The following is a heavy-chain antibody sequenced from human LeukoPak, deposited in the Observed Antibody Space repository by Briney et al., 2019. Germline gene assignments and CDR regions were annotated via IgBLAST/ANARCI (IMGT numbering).Heavy chain of an antibody. CDR3: ARSLSGVYSSSWYYFDY. D-gene: IGHD6-13*01. J-gene: IGHJ4*02. CDR1: GFTVSSNY. CDR2: IYSGGST. V-gene: IGHV3-53*01. Sequence: GGSLRLSCAASGFTVSSNYMSWVRQAPGKGLEWVSVIYSGGSTYYADSVKGRFTISRDNSKNTLYLQMNSLRAEDTAVYYCARSLSGVYSSSWYYFDYWGQGTLVTVSS.